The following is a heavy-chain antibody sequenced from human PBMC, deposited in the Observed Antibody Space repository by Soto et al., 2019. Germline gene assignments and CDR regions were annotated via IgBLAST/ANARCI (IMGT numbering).Heavy chain of an antibody. V-gene: IGHV3-21*01. J-gene: IGHJ6*03. CDR1: GLTFSSYS. CDR3: ASCMGGSCYSDYYYYYMDV. CDR2: ISSSSSYI. Sequence: GGSMRLSCAASGLTFSSYSMNWVSQAKGKGLEWVSSISSSSSYIYYADSVKGRFTISRDNAKNSLYLQMNSLRAEDTAVYYCASCMGGSCYSDYYYYYMDVWGKGTTVTVSS. D-gene: IGHD2-15*01.